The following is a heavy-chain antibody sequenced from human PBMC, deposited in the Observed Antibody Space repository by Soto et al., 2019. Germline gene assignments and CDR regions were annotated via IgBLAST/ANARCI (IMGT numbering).Heavy chain of an antibody. V-gene: IGHV4-30-2*01. Sequence: QLQLQEPGSGLVKPSQTLSLTCAVSGGSISSGGYSWSWIRQPPGKGLEWIGYIYHSGSTYYNPSLKSRVTVSVDRSKNQFSLKLSSVPAADTAVYYCARGQVVAAQHWGQGTLVTVSS. CDR1: GGSISSGGYS. J-gene: IGHJ4*02. D-gene: IGHD2-15*01. CDR2: IYHSGST. CDR3: ARGQVVAAQH.